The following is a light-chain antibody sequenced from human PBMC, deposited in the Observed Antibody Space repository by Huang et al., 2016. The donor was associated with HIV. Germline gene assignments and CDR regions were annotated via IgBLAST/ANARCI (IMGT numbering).Light chain of an antibody. Sequence: EIVMTQSPATLSVSPGERATLSCRASQSVSSNLAWYQQKPGQAPRLLIYGASTRATGIPASVSGSGSGTEFTLTISSLQSEDFAVYYCQQYNNWPLTFGQGTKVEIK. V-gene: IGKV3-15*01. CDR3: QQYNNWPLT. CDR1: QSVSSN. J-gene: IGKJ1*01. CDR2: GAS.